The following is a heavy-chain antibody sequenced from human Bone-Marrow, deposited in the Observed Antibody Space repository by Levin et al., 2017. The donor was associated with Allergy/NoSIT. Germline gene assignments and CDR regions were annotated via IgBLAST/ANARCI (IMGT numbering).Heavy chain of an antibody. J-gene: IGHJ5*02. Sequence: GGSLRLSCAASGFIFSNYEMNWVRQAPGEGLEWISSISSSGTSAYYADSVKGRFAISRDNGANKAYLQMTGVRIEDTAVYYCTRHRLRGHNWFDPWGQGTQVTVSS. CDR1: GFIFSNYE. CDR3: TRHRLRGHNWFDP. V-gene: IGHV3-48*03. CDR2: ISSSGTSA. D-gene: IGHD3-16*02.